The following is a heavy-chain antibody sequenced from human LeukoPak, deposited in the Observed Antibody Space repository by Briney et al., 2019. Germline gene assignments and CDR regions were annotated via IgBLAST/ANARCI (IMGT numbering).Heavy chain of an antibody. J-gene: IGHJ3*02. CDR2: ISGTGLST. D-gene: IGHD2-21*01. V-gene: IGHV3-23*01. CDR1: GFTLGSFG. Sequence: GGSLRLSCAASGFTLGSFGVSWVRQAPGKGLEWVSFISGTGLSTYYADSVKGRFTISRDNSKSTLFMQMNSLRVEDTAVYYCAKFMRHMMEDVYDIWGQGTMVTVSS. CDR3: AKFMRHMMEDVYDI.